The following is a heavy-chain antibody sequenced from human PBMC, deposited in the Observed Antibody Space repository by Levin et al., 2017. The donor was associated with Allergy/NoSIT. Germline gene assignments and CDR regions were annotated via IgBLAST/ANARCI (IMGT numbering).Heavy chain of an antibody. Sequence: SETLSLTCTVSGGSISSSSYYWGWIRQPPGKGLEWIGSIYYSGSTYYNPSLKSRVTISVDTSKNQFSLKLSSVTAADTAVYYCARDGPLYGSSWYRGYNWFDPWGQGTLVTVSS. J-gene: IGHJ5*02. D-gene: IGHD6-13*01. V-gene: IGHV4-39*07. CDR1: GGSISSSSYY. CDR3: ARDGPLYGSSWYRGYNWFDP. CDR2: IYYSGST.